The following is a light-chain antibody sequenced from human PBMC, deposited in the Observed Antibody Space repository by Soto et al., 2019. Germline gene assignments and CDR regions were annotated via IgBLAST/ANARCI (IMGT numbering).Light chain of an antibody. J-gene: IGKJ5*01. CDR1: QTVRNNY. CDR3: QQRSNWPIT. CDR2: DAS. Sequence: EFVLTQWPGTLSFSPGELATLSYRASQTVRNNYLAWYQQKPGQAPRLLIYDASSRATGIPDRFSGGGSGTDFTLTISSLEPEDFALYYCQQRSNWPITFGQGTRLEIK. V-gene: IGKV3D-20*02.